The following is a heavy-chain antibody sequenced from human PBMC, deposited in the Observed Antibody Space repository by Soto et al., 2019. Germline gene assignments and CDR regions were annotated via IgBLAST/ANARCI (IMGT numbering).Heavy chain of an antibody. J-gene: IGHJ6*02. CDR3: ARRYCISTSCHYYGMDV. CDR1: GYTFINYA. V-gene: IGHV1-69*13. D-gene: IGHD2-2*01. CDR2: IIPMFGTA. Sequence: SVKVSCKASGYTFINYALHWGRHAPGQRLDWIGRIIPMFGTANYAQKFQGRVTITADESTSTAYMELSSLRSEDTAVYYCARRYCISTSCHYYGMDVWGQGTTVTVSS.